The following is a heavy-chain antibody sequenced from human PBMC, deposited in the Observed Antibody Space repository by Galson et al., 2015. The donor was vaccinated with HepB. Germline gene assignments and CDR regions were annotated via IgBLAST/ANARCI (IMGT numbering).Heavy chain of an antibody. CDR3: ARDRSGTRYYYYYYAMDV. CDR1: EFTFNDYW. V-gene: IGHV3-7*03. J-gene: IGHJ6*02. Sequence: SLRLSCATSEFTFNDYWMSWVRQAPGEGLEWVANIKQDGSETYYVDSVKGRFTISRDNAQNSLFLQMNSLRAEDTAVYYFARDRSGTRYYYYYYAMDVWGQGTTVTVSS. D-gene: IGHD1-26*01. CDR2: IKQDGSET.